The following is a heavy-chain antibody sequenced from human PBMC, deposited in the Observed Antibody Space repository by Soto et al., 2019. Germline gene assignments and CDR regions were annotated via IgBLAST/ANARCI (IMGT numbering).Heavy chain of an antibody. Sequence: SLTLSQNWPVSDGSISRGASYRSWNRQHPGKGLEWIGYIYYSGSTYYNPSLKSRVTISVDTSKNQFSLKLSSVTAADTAVYYCARTKPVMITFGGVIVDAFDIWGQGTMVTVSS. CDR3: ARTKPVMITFGGVIVDAFDI. CDR2: IYYSGST. V-gene: IGHV4-31*02. D-gene: IGHD3-16*02. CDR1: DGSISRGASY. J-gene: IGHJ3*02.